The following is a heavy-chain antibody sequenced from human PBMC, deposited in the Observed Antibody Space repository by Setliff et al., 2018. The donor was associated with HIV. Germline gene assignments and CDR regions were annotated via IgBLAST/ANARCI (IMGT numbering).Heavy chain of an antibody. CDR2: INHSGST. CDR1: AGSFSGYY. V-gene: IGHV4-34*01. D-gene: IGHD6-13*01. Sequence: PSETLSLTCAVDAGSFSGYYWSWIRQPSGKGLEWIGEINHSGSTNYNPSLKSRVTISVETSKNHFSLKLSPVTAADTAVYYCTREWTGYSSTWGQGTLVTVSS. J-gene: IGHJ1*01. CDR3: TREWTGYSST.